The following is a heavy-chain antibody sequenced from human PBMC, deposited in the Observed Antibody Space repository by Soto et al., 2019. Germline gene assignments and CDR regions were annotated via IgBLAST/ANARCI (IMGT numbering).Heavy chain of an antibody. V-gene: IGHV3-72*01. Sequence: PGGSLRLSCAASGFTFSDHYMDWVRQAPGKGLEWVGRIRNKANSYATEYAASVKGRFTISRDDSKNSLYLQMNSLRTEDTAVYYCARVPLVAGAAGPRGWFAPWGQGTLVTASS. CDR3: ARVPLVAGAAGPRGWFAP. CDR1: GFTFSDHY. J-gene: IGHJ5*02. CDR2: IRNKANSYAT. D-gene: IGHD2-2*01.